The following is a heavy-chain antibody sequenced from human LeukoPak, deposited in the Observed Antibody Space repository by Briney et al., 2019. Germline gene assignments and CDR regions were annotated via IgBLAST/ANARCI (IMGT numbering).Heavy chain of an antibody. CDR2: FSSSSSYI. V-gene: IGHV3-21*01. D-gene: IGHD4-17*01. CDR1: GFTFSSYS. CDR3: ARDTDYGDSGLDY. J-gene: IGHJ4*02. Sequence: GGSLRLSCAASGFTFSSYSMNWVRQAPGKGLEWVSSFSSSSSYIDYADSVKGRFTISRDNAKNSLYLQMNSLRAEDTAVYYCARDTDYGDSGLDYWGQGTLVTVSS.